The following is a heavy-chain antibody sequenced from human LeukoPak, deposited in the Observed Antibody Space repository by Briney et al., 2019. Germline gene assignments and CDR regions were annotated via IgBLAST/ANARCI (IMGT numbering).Heavy chain of an antibody. CDR2: INHSGST. D-gene: IGHD3-16*02. Sequence: SETLSLTCAVYGGSFSGYYWSWIRQPPGKGLEWIGEINHSGSTNYNPSLKSRVTISVDTSKNQFSLKLSSVTAADTAVYYCARPASRGRGLSSDYWGQGTLVTVSS. V-gene: IGHV4-34*01. CDR3: ARPASRGRGLSSDY. J-gene: IGHJ4*02. CDR1: GGSFSGYY.